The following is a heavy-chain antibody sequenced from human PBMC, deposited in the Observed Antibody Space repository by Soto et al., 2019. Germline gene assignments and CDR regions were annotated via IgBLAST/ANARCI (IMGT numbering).Heavy chain of an antibody. CDR2: IYHSGST. D-gene: IGHD3-22*01. Sequence: PSETLSLTCAVSGCSISSSNWWSWVRQPPGKGLEWIGEIYHSGSTNYNPSLKSRVTISVDKSKNQLSLKLSSVTAADTAVYYCARDRLLNSGGYWDQYGMDVWGQGTTVTVSS. CDR1: GCSISSSNW. CDR3: ARDRLLNSGGYWDQYGMDV. V-gene: IGHV4-4*02. J-gene: IGHJ6*02.